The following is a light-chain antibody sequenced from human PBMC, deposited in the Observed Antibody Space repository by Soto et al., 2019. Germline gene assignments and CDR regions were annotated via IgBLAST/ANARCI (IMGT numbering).Light chain of an antibody. J-gene: IGLJ2*01. CDR2: EVY. V-gene: IGLV2-8*01. CDR3: SAYAGSSTWV. Sequence: QSAPTQPPSASGSPGQSVTFSCTGTSSDVGGYNYVSWYQQYPGKAPKLMIYEVYKRPSGVPDCFSGSKSGNTASLTVSGLQPEDEADYYCSAYAGSSTWVFGGGTKLTVL. CDR1: SSDVGGYNY.